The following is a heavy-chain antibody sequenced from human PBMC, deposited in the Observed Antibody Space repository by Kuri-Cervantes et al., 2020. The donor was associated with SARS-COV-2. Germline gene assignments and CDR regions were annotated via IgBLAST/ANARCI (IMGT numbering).Heavy chain of an antibody. V-gene: IGHV3-30-3*01. CDR1: GFTFSSYA. Sequence: GESLKISCAASGFTFSSYAMHWVRQAPGKGLEWVAVISYDGSNKYYADSVKGRFTISRDNSKNTLYLQMNSLRAEDTAVYYCARENWNYFDYWGQGTLVTVSS. J-gene: IGHJ4*02. CDR3: ARENWNYFDY. D-gene: IGHD1-1*01. CDR2: ISYDGSNK.